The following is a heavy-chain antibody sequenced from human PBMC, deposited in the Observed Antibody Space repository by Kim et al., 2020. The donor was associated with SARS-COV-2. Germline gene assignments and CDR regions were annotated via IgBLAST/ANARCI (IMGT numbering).Heavy chain of an antibody. D-gene: IGHD3-3*01. CDR3: ARHTTIFGVVISEDV. CDR2: IDPSDSYT. CDR1: GYRFTSYW. V-gene: IGHV5-10-1*01. J-gene: IGHJ6*02. Sequence: GESLKISCKGSGYRFTSYWISWVRQMPGKGLEWMGRIDPSDSYTNYSPSFQGHVTISADKSISTAYLQWSSLKASDTAMYYCARHTTIFGVVISEDVWGQGTTVTVSS.